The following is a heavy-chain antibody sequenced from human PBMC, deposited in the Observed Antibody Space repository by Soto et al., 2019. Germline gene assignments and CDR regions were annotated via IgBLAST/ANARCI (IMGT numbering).Heavy chain of an antibody. CDR1: GFTFSSYG. V-gene: IGHV3-33*01. Sequence: QVQLVESGGGVVQPGRSLILSCAASGFTFSSYGMHWVRQAPGKGLEWVAVIWYDESRRYYADSVKGRFTISRDTSQSTLYLQMHRLRAEDTAVYYCARDICSGGFCLDYWGQGTLVIVSS. D-gene: IGHD2-15*01. J-gene: IGHJ4*02. CDR3: ARDICSGGFCLDY. CDR2: IWYDESRR.